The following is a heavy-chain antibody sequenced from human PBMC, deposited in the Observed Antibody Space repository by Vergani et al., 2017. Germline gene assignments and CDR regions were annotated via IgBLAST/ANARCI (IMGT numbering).Heavy chain of an antibody. V-gene: IGHV4-34*01. CDR2: INHSGST. CDR1: GGSFSGYY. J-gene: IGHJ4*02. D-gene: IGHD3-3*01. CDR3: ARSVFWSGYYIVRAYYFDY. Sequence: QVQLQQWGAGLLKPSETLSLTCAVYGGSFSGYYWSWIRQPPGKGLEWIGEINHSGSTNYNPSLKSRVTISVDTSKNQFSRKLSSVTAADTAVYYCARSVFWSGYYIVRAYYFDYWGQGTLVTVSS.